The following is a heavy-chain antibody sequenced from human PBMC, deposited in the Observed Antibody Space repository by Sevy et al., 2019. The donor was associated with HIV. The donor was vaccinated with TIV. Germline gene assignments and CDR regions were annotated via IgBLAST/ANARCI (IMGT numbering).Heavy chain of an antibody. D-gene: IGHD3-10*01. CDR1: GFTFSSYG. CDR2: IWYDGSNK. CDR3: ARALYYYGSGSDYYYYGMDV. V-gene: IGHV3-33*01. J-gene: IGHJ6*02. Sequence: GESLKISCAASGFTFSSYGMHWVRQAPGKGLEWVAVIWYDGSNKYYADSVKGRFTISRDNSKNTLYLQMNSLRAEDTAVYYCARALYYYGSGSDYYYYGMDVWGQGTTVTVSS.